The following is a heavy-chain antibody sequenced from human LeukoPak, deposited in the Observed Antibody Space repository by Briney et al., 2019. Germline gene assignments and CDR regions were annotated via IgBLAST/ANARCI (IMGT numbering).Heavy chain of an antibody. D-gene: IGHD3-16*02. V-gene: IGHV1-8*01. Sequence: GASVKVSRKASGYTFTSYDINWVRQATGQGLEWMGWMNPNSGNTGYAQKFQGRVTMTRNTSISTAYMELSSLRSEDTAVYYCATRDRRLGELSLTWGQGTLVTVSS. CDR1: GYTFTSYD. CDR3: ATRDRRLGELSLT. CDR2: MNPNSGNT. J-gene: IGHJ5*02.